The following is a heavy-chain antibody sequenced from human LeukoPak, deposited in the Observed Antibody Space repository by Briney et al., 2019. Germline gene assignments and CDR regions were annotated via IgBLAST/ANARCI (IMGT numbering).Heavy chain of an antibody. CDR3: ANYGDGGY. CDR1: GFTFSSYA. J-gene: IGHJ4*02. CDR2: ISYDGSSK. D-gene: IGHD4-17*01. Sequence: GGSLRLSCAASGFTFSSYAMHWVRQAPGKGPEWVAVISYDGSSKYYADSVKGRFTISRDNSKNTLYLQMNSLRAEDTAVYYCANYGDGGYWGQGTLVTVSS. V-gene: IGHV3-30-3*01.